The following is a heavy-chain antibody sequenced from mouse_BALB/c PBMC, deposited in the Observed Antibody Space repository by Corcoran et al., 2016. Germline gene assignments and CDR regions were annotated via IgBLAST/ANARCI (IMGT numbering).Heavy chain of an antibody. CDR1: GYTFTSYV. V-gene: IGHV1S136*01. Sequence: EVQLQQSGPELVKPGASVKMSCKASGYTFTSYVMHWVKQKPGQGLEWIGYINPYNDGTKYNEKFKGKATLTSDKSSSTAYMELSNLTSEDSAVYYCARMDYGSSYDYAMDYWGQGTSVTVSS. D-gene: IGHD1-1*01. J-gene: IGHJ4*01. CDR2: INPYNDGT. CDR3: ARMDYGSSYDYAMDY.